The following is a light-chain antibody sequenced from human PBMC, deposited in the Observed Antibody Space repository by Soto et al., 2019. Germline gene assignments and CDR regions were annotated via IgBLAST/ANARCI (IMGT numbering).Light chain of an antibody. J-gene: IGKJ4*01. CDR1: QGITYY. CDR2: AAS. CDR3: KNYNSAPLT. V-gene: IGKV1-27*01. Sequence: DIQMTQSPSSLSVSVGDRVTITCRASQGITYYLAWYQQKPGKVPKLLIYAASTLQSGVPSRFSGGGSGADFTLTISSLQPEDVATYYCKNYNSAPLTFGGGTKVEIK.